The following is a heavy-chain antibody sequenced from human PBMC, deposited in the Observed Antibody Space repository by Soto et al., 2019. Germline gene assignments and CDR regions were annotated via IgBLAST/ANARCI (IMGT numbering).Heavy chain of an antibody. CDR2: IYYSGST. CDR3: ARHHDHYANWFDP. D-gene: IGHD3-16*01. J-gene: IGHJ5*02. Sequence: PSETLSLTCTVSGGSISSYYWSWIRQPPGKGLEWIGYIYYSGSTNYNPSLKSRVTISVDTSKNQFSLKLSSVTAADTAVYYCARHHDHYANWFDPWGQGTLVTVSS. CDR1: GGSISSYY. V-gene: IGHV4-59*08.